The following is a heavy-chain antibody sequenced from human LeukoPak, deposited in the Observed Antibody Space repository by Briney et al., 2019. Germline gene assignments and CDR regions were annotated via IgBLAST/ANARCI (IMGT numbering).Heavy chain of an antibody. D-gene: IGHD3-22*01. CDR2: IYYSGST. J-gene: IGHJ3*02. V-gene: IGHV4-59*01. Sequence: SETLSLTCTVSGGSISSYYWSWIRQPPGKGLEWIGYIYYSGSTNYNPSLKSRVTISVDTSKNQFSLKLSSVTAADTAVYYCARSSGYYYGAFDIWGQGTMVTVSS. CDR1: GGSISSYY. CDR3: ARSSGYYYGAFDI.